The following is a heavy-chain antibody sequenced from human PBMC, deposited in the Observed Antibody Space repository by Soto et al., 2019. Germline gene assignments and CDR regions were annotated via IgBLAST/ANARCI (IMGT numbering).Heavy chain of an antibody. CDR1: GGTFSSYA. D-gene: IGHD6-13*01. Sequence: QVQLVQSGAEVKKPGSSVKVSCKASGGTFSSYAISWVRQAPGQGLEWMGGIIPIFGTANYAQKFQGRVTITADESTSTAYMELSSLRSEDTAVYYCARCNSSSWPPGYFDYWGPGTLVTVSS. CDR2: IIPIFGTA. V-gene: IGHV1-69*12. CDR3: ARCNSSSWPPGYFDY. J-gene: IGHJ4*02.